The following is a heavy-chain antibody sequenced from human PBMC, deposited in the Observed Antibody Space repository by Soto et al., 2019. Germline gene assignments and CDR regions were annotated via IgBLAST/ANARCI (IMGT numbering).Heavy chain of an antibody. CDR3: AAQRPCGDSTFDY. V-gene: IGHV1-58*01. CDR1: GFTFTSSA. Sequence: QMRLLQAGPAVKKPGTSVKVSCKASGFTFTSSAVQWVPQARGKRLAWMGWIVVVSGNTTYVQKFPERVTFTRDMSTSTAKMELSSLRCEDTAVYYCAAQRPCGDSTFDYGGQGTLVTVSS. J-gene: IGHJ4*02. D-gene: IGHD4-17*01. CDR2: IVVVSGNT.